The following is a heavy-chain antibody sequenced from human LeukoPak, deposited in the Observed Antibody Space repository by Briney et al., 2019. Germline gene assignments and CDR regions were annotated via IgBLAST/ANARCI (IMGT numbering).Heavy chain of an antibody. Sequence: PGGSLRLSCAASGFTFSSYATHWVRQAPGKGLEWVAVISYDGSNKYYADSVKGRFTISRDNSKNTLYLQMNSLRAEDTAVYYCARDFRNKGMDVWGQGTTVTVSS. J-gene: IGHJ6*02. CDR1: GFTFSSYA. D-gene: IGHD2/OR15-2a*01. V-gene: IGHV3-30-3*01. CDR3: ARDFRNKGMDV. CDR2: ISYDGSNK.